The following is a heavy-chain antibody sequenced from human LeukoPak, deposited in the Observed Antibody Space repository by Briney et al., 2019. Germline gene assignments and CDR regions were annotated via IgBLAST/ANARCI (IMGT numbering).Heavy chain of an antibody. V-gene: IGHV3-48*03. J-gene: IGHJ4*02. CDR2: ISSSGSTI. D-gene: IGHD3-16*02. CDR3: ARGGDYVWGSYPPDY. CDR1: GFTFSSYE. Sequence: HPGGSLRLSCAASGFTFSSYEMNWVRQAPGKGLEWVSYISSSGSTIYYADSVKGRFTISRDNAKSSLYLQMNSLRAEDTAVYYCARGGDYVWGSYPPDYWGQGTLVTVSS.